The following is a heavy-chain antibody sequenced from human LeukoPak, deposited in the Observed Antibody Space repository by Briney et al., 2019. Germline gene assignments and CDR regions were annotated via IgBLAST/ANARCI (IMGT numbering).Heavy chain of an antibody. V-gene: IGHV1-18*01. Sequence: GASVKVSCKASGYTFTSYGISWVRQAPGQGLEWMGWISAYNGNTNYAQKLQGRVTMTTDTSTSTAYMELSSLRSEDTAVYYCATAPLRFLEWTTDYWGQGTLVTVSS. CDR1: GYTFTSYG. J-gene: IGHJ4*02. CDR2: ISAYNGNT. D-gene: IGHD3-3*01. CDR3: ATAPLRFLEWTTDY.